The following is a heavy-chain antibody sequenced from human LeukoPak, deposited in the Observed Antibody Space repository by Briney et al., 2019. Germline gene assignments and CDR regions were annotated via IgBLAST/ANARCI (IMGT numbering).Heavy chain of an antibody. J-gene: IGHJ6*03. CDR3: ARGRSSMVRGYYYYYMDV. Sequence: PSETLSLTCTVSGGSISSYYWSWIRQPPGKGLEWIGYIYSSGSTNYNPSLKSRVTISVDTSKNQFSLKLSSVTAADTAVYYCARGRSSMVRGYYYYYMDVWGKGTTVTISS. CDR2: IYSSGST. D-gene: IGHD3-10*01. CDR1: GGSISSYY. V-gene: IGHV4-59*01.